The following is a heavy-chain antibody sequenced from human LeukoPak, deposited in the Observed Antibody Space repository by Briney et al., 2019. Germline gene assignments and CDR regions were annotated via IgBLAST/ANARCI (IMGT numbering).Heavy chain of an antibody. D-gene: IGHD5-18*01. CDR1: GYSISSGYY. Sequence: SETLSLTCIVSGYSISSGYYWGWIRQPPGKGLEWIGSIYHSGSTNYNPSLKGRVTISVDTSKNQFSLKLSSVTAADTAVYYCARERTAMVNYWGQGTLATVSS. V-gene: IGHV4-38-2*02. CDR3: ARERTAMVNY. J-gene: IGHJ4*02. CDR2: IYHSGST.